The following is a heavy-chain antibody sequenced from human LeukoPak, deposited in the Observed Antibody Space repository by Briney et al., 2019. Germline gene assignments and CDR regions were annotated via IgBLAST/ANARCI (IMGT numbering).Heavy chain of an antibody. CDR2: ISGTTGRT. D-gene: IGHD5-24*01. CDR3: DGADY. Sequence: GGSLRLCCAASGSTFSSYAMNWARQAPGKGLEWVSTISGTTGRTHYADSVRGRFTISRDNSKNTLYLQMNSLRAEDTAVYYCDGADYWGQGTLVTVSS. V-gene: IGHV3-23*01. CDR1: GSTFSSYA. J-gene: IGHJ4*02.